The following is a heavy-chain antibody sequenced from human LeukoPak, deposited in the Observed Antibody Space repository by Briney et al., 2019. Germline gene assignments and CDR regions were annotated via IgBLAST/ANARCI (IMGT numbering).Heavy chain of an antibody. Sequence: PGGSLRLSCAASGFTFSSYAMSWVRQAPGKGLEWVANIKQDGSEKYYVDSVKGRFTISRDNARNSLYLQMNSLRAEDTAVYYCARASPDLSWSGYLNYWGQGTLVTVSS. V-gene: IGHV3-7*01. CDR2: IKQDGSEK. J-gene: IGHJ4*02. CDR1: GFTFSSYA. CDR3: ARASPDLSWSGYLNY. D-gene: IGHD3-3*01.